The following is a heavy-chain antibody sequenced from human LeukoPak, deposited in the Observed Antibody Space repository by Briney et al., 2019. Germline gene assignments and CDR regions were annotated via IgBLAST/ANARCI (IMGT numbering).Heavy chain of an antibody. V-gene: IGHV1-69*05. D-gene: IGHD6-6*01. CDR1: GGTFSSYS. CDR2: IIPIFGSA. J-gene: IGHJ3*02. CDR3: ARDRSFSSPDAFDI. Sequence: ASVKVSCKASGGTFSSYSVSWVRQAPGQGLEWMGGIIPIFGSAKYAQKFQGRVTITTDETTSTVYMELSSLRSEDTAVYYCARDRSFSSPDAFDIRGQGTMVTVSS.